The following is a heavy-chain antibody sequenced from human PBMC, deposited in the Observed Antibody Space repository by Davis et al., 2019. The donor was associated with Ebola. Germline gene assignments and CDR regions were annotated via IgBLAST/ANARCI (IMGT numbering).Heavy chain of an antibody. D-gene: IGHD1-1*01. CDR1: GGSISSYY. V-gene: IGHV4-59*01. Sequence: MPGGSLRLSCTVSGGSISSYYWSWIRQPPGKGLEWIGYIYYSGSTNYNPSLKSRVTISVDTSKNQFSLKLSSVTAADTAVYYCARVEYYYYGMDVWGQGTTVTVSS. CDR3: ARVEYYYYGMDV. J-gene: IGHJ6*02. CDR2: IYYSGST.